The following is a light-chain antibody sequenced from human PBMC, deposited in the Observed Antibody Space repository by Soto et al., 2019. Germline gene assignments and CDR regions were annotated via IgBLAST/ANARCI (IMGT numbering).Light chain of an antibody. CDR1: QSVSRF. CDR3: QQRSNWPLT. V-gene: IGKV3-11*01. J-gene: IGKJ3*01. Sequence: EIVLTQSPTTLSLSPGEGATLSCRASQSVSRFLAWFQQKPGQAPRLLIYDASNRATGIPARFSGSGSGTDCTLTISSLEPEDSAVYYCQQRSNWPLTFGPGTKVDMK. CDR2: DAS.